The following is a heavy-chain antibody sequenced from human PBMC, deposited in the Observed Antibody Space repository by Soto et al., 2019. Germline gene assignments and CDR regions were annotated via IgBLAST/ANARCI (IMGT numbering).Heavy chain of an antibody. CDR1: GGSISSYY. D-gene: IGHD5-18*01. J-gene: IGHJ6*02. Sequence: SETLSLTCTVSGGSISSYYWSWIRQPPGKGLEWIGYIYYSGSTNYNPSLKSRVTISVDTSKNQFSLKLSSVTAADTAVYYCARSHVDTAMVLLYYYGMDVWGQGTTVTVPS. CDR3: ARSHVDTAMVLLYYYGMDV. CDR2: IYYSGST. V-gene: IGHV4-59*01.